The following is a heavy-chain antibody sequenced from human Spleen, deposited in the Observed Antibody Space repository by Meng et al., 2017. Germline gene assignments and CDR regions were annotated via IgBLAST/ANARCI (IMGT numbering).Heavy chain of an antibody. D-gene: IGHD3-22*01. CDR2: ISYSGRT. Sequence: SCTVSGGSISSGGYYWNWIRQDPGRGLEWIGYISYSGRTSHNPSLKSRVTISVDTSKNRVSLKLSSVTAADTAVYYCATDKWVSYSDSSGYFDIWGQGTLVTVSS. J-gene: IGHJ3*02. V-gene: IGHV4-31*03. CDR1: GGSISSGGYY. CDR3: ATDKWVSYSDSSGYFDI.